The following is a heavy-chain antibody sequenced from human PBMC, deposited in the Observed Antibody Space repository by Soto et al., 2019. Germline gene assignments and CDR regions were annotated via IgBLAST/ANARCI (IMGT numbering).Heavy chain of an antibody. CDR3: ARAMTTVTTAVDY. Sequence: WAAVKVSCKASGGTFSSYAISWVRQAPGQGLEWMGGIIPIFDTANYAQKFQGRVTITADESTSTAYMELSSLRSEDTAVYYCARAMTTVTTAVDYWGQGTLVTVSS. CDR1: GGTFSSYA. D-gene: IGHD4-4*01. CDR2: IIPIFDTA. J-gene: IGHJ4*02. V-gene: IGHV1-69*13.